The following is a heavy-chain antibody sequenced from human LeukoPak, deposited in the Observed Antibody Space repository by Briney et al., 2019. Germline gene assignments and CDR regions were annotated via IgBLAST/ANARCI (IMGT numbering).Heavy chain of an antibody. Sequence: PSETLSLTCAVYGGSFSDYYWSWVRQSPGKGLEWIGEINHSGTTNYNPSLKSRVTISVDTSKNQFSLKLSSVTAADTAVYYCARPEYSSGWYVYWGQGTLVTVSS. V-gene: IGHV4-34*01. CDR1: GGSFSDYY. D-gene: IGHD6-19*01. J-gene: IGHJ4*02. CDR2: INHSGTT. CDR3: ARPEYSSGWYVY.